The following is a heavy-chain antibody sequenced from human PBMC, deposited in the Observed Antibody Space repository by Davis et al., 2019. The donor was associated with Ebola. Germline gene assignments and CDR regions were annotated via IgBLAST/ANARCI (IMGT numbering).Heavy chain of an antibody. V-gene: IGHV1-69*10. D-gene: IGHD4-17*01. Sequence: SVKVSCKASGGTFSSYAISWVRQAPGQGLEWMGGIIPILGIANYAQKFQGRVTMTRNTSISTAYMELSSLRSEDTAVYYCARVYYGDYYFDYWGQGTLVTVSS. CDR1: GGTFSSYA. J-gene: IGHJ4*02. CDR3: ARVYYGDYYFDY. CDR2: IIPILGIA.